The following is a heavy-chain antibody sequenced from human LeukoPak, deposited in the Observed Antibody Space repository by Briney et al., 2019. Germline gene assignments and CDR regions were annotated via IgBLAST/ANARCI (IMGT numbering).Heavy chain of an antibody. CDR3: ARFGPPMVVPAAIPYYYYYGMDV. V-gene: IGHV3-21*01. Sequence: GGSLRLSCAASGFTFSSYSMNWVRQAPGKGLEWVSSISSSSSYIYYADSVKGRFTISRDNAKNSLYLQTNSLRAEDTAVYNCARFGPPMVVPAAIPYYYYYGMDVWGKGTTVTVSS. CDR1: GFTFSSYS. D-gene: IGHD2-2*01. CDR2: ISSSSSYI. J-gene: IGHJ6*04.